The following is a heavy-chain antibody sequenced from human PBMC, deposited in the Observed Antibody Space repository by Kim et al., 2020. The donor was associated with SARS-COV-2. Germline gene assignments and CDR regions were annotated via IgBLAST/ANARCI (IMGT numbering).Heavy chain of an antibody. V-gene: IGHV3-7*04. J-gene: IGHJ6*02. D-gene: IGHD2-2*01. Sequence: GRFTISRDNAKNSLYLQMNSLRAEDTAVYYCARVGTSWEWGYYYYYGMDVWGQGTTVTVSS. CDR3: ARVGTSWEWGYYYYYGMDV.